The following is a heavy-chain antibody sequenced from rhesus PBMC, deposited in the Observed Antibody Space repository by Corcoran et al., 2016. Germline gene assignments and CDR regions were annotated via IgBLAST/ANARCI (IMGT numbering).Heavy chain of an antibody. CDR1: GGSITGYY. J-gene: IGHJ6*01. D-gene: IGHD6-31*01. Sequence: QVKLQQWGEGLMKPSETLSLTGAVYGGSITGYYWSWISQPPGKGVEWIGNIDGNSASTNYNPALKNRVTISKDTSKNQFSLKLSSVTAADAAVYYCASSGGYGLDSWGQGVVVTVSS. V-gene: IGHV4-73*01. CDR3: ASSGGYGLDS. CDR2: IDGNSAST.